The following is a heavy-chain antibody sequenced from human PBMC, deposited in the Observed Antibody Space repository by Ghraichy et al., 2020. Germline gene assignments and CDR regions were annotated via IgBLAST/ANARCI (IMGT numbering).Heavy chain of an antibody. Sequence: GGSLRLSCAASGFTFSSYGMHWVRQAPGKGLEWVAVISYDGSNKYYADSVKGRFTISRDNSKNTLYLQMNSLRAEDTAVYYCAKDRVRGVQNYYYYGMDVWGQGTTATVPS. CDR2: ISYDGSNK. V-gene: IGHV3-30*18. D-gene: IGHD3-10*01. CDR1: GFTFSSYG. CDR3: AKDRVRGVQNYYYYGMDV. J-gene: IGHJ6*02.